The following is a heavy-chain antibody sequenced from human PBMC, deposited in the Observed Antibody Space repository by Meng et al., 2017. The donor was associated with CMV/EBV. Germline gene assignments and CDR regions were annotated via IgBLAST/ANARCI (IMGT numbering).Heavy chain of an antibody. V-gene: IGHV3-30-3*01. CDR3: VSSKAGHFYYYGLDV. CDR2: ISYDGSNK. Sequence: GGSLRLSCAASRFTFSSYAMHWVRQAPGKGLEWVAVISYDGSNKFYADSVKGRFTISRDNSKNTLYLQMNSLRTEDTAVYYCVSSKAGHFYYYGLDVWVQGTTVTVSS. J-gene: IGHJ6*02. CDR1: RFTFSSYA.